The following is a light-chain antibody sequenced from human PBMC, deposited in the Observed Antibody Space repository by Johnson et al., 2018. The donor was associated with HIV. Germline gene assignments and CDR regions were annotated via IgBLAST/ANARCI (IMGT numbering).Light chain of an antibody. CDR1: SSNIGSNT. J-gene: IGLJ1*01. CDR3: AAWDDSLNGFYV. V-gene: IGLV1-44*01. Sequence: QSVLTQPPSASGTPGQRVTISCSGTSSNIGSNTVNWYQQFPGTAPKLLIYRNNQRPSGVPDRFSGSKSGTSASLAIRGLQAEDEAEYYCAAWDDSLNGFYVLGSGTKVTVL. CDR2: RNN.